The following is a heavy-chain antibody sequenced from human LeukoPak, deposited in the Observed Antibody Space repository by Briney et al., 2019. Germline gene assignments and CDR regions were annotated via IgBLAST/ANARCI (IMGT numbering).Heavy chain of an antibody. CDR1: GFTFSSYA. CDR2: ISGSGGST. Sequence: GGSLRLSCAASGFTFSSYAMSWVRQAPGKGLEWVSAISGSGGSTYYADSVKGRFTISRDNSKNTLYLQMNSLRAEDTAVYYCAKPAPGFGESPGFYFDYWGQGTLVTVSS. D-gene: IGHD3-10*01. V-gene: IGHV3-23*01. J-gene: IGHJ4*02. CDR3: AKPAPGFGESPGFYFDY.